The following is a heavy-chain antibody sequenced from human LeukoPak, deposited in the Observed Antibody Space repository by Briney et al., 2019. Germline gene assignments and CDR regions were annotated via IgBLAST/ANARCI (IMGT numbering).Heavy chain of an antibody. V-gene: IGHV3-30*03. Sequence: GGSLRLSCAASGFIFSSHGMHWVRQAPGKGLEWVAVISYDGSSEYYADSVQGRFIISRDNSKNTLFLQMNSLRPEDTAVSYCARSTFGGIIVIGDYWGQGTLVTVS. CDR2: ISYDGSSE. D-gene: IGHD3-16*02. J-gene: IGHJ4*02. CDR1: GFIFSSHG. CDR3: ARSTFGGIIVIGDY.